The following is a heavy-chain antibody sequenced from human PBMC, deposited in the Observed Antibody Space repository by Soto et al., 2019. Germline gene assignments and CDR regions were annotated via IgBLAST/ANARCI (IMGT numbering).Heavy chain of an antibody. V-gene: IGHV3-33*01. CDR1: GFTFSSYG. CDR3: AIAPPKYYCDTSGSDIH. CDR2: IWYDGSNK. J-gene: IGHJ4*02. Sequence: QVQLVESGGGVVQPGRSLRLSCAASGFTFSSYGMHWVRQAPGKGLEWVAVIWYDGSNKYYADSVKGRFTISRDNSKNTLYLQMNSLRAEDTAVYYCAIAPPKYYCDTSGSDIHWGQGTLVTVSS. D-gene: IGHD3-22*01.